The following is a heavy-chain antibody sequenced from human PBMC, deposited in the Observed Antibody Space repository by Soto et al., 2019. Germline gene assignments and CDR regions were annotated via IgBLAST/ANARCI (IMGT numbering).Heavy chain of an antibody. V-gene: IGHV3-74*01. CDR1: VLTLSSYW. CDR3: VGARPDFDY. D-gene: IGHD1-26*01. CDR2: VNSDGTST. Sequence: EVQLVESGGGLAQPGESLRLSCTSSVLTLSSYWMHWVRQAPGKGLVWVARVNSDGTSTAYADSVKGRFTISRDHAKNTVYLEMSSLRVKDAAVYHCVGARPDFDYWGRGTLVTVSS. J-gene: IGHJ4*02.